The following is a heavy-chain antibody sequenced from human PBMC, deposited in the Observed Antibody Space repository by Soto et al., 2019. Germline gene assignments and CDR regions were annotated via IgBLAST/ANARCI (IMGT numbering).Heavy chain of an antibody. J-gene: IGHJ1*01. V-gene: IGHV3-30*03. Sequence: QLVESGGGVVQPGGSLTLSCAASGFSLDSYAMHWVRQAPGKGHEWLAVVSYDGKNIYYGDSVKGRFTISKDDSKNTLYLRMSSLTAEDTATYSCARDYGALPCDRIQHLGRGTLVTVSS. CDR2: VSYDGKNI. D-gene: IGHD3-10*01. CDR3: ARDYGALPCDRIQH. CDR1: GFSLDSYA.